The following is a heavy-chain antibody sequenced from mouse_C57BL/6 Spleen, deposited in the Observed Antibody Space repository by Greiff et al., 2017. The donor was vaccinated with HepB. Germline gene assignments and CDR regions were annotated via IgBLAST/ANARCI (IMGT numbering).Heavy chain of an antibody. Sequence: EVKLVESGGGLVKPGGSLKLSCAASGFTFSSYAMSWVRQTPEKRLEWVATISDGGSYTYYPDNVKGRFTISRDNAKNNLYLQMSHLKSEDTAMYDCAREEGYGAWFAYWGQGTLVTVSA. V-gene: IGHV5-4*01. CDR1: GFTFSSYA. CDR2: ISDGGSYT. CDR3: AREEGYGAWFAY. D-gene: IGHD2-2*01. J-gene: IGHJ3*01.